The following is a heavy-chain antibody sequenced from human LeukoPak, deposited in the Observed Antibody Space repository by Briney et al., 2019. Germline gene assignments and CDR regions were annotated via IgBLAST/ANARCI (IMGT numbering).Heavy chain of an antibody. Sequence: ASVKVSCKASGYTFTGYYMHWVRQAPGQGLEWMGWINPNFGGTNYAQKFQGRVTMTRDTSISTAYMELSRLRSDDTAVYYCARVGEGQQPSYYYYRDVWGKGTTVTVSS. V-gene: IGHV1-2*02. CDR1: GYTFTGYY. CDR2: INPNFGGT. J-gene: IGHJ6*03. CDR3: ARVGEGQQPSYYYYRDV. D-gene: IGHD6-13*01.